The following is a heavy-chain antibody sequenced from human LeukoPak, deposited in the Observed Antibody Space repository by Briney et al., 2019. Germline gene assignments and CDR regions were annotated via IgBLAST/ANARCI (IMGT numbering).Heavy chain of an antibody. V-gene: IGHV1-46*01. CDR1: GYTFTSYY. J-gene: IGHJ4*02. CDR3: ARDSDILTGYYPGVSLYY. CDR2: INPSGGST. Sequence: ASVKVSCKASGYTFTSYYMHWVRQAPGQGLEWMGIINPSGGSTSYAQKFQGRVTMTRDTSTSTVYMELSSLRSEDTAVYYCARDSDILTGYYPGVSLYYWGQGTLVTVPS. D-gene: IGHD3-9*01.